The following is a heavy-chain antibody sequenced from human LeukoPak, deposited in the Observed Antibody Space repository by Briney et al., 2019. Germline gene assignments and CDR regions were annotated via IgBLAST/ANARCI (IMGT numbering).Heavy chain of an antibody. Sequence: NSGGTTYYADSVKGRFTISRDNAKNSLYLQMNSLRAEDTAVYYCARDAYGSGSYGYNWFDPWGQGTLVTVSS. D-gene: IGHD3-10*01. CDR3: ARDAYGSGSYGYNWFDP. CDR2: NSGGTT. J-gene: IGHJ5*02. V-gene: IGHV3-11*04.